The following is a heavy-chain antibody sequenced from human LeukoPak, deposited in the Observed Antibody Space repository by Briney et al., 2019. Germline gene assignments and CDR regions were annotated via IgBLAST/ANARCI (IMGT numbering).Heavy chain of an antibody. Sequence: PGGSLRLSCAASGFTFSSYAMRWVRQAPGKGLEWGAAISGSGGSTYYADSVKGRFTISRDNSKNTLYLQMNSLRAEDTAVYYCAKREAAVAGTIDYWGQGTLVTVSS. J-gene: IGHJ4*02. CDR3: AKREAAVAGTIDY. CDR1: GFTFSSYA. CDR2: ISGSGGST. V-gene: IGHV3-23*01. D-gene: IGHD6-19*01.